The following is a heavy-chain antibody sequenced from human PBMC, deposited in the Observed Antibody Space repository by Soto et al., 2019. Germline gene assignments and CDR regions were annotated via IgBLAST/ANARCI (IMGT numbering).Heavy chain of an antibody. V-gene: IGHV4-39*01. Sequence: SETLSLTCTVSGASINNTSYYWGWIRQSPGKGLEWIGNIYYSGKTYYSPSLKSRVFISVDASRNQFSLRLSSVTAADTAVYYCGRPWGIGLTPPGPWGQGVLVTVPQ. CDR1: GASINNTSYY. CDR2: IYYSGKT. J-gene: IGHJ5*02. CDR3: GRPWGIGLTPPGP. D-gene: IGHD6-13*01.